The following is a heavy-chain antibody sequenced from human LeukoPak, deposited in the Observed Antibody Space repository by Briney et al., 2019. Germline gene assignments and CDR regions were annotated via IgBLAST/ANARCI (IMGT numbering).Heavy chain of an antibody. CDR3: ARLRRYSGYASGYYYYGMDV. J-gene: IGHJ6*02. D-gene: IGHD5-12*01. Sequence: PSETLSLTCAVYGGSFSGYYWSWIRQPPGKGLEWIGEINHSGSTDYNPSLKSRVTISVDMSKNQFSLKLSSVTAADTAVYYCARLRRYSGYASGYYYYGMDVWGQGTTVTVSS. V-gene: IGHV4-34*01. CDR2: INHSGST. CDR1: GGSFSGYY.